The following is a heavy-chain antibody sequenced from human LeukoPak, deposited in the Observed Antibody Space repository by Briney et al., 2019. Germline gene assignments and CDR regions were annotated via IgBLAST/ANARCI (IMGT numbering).Heavy chain of an antibody. D-gene: IGHD3-9*01. J-gene: IGHJ5*02. CDR3: ARDEGYDILTGYYNVFWFDP. CDR1: GYTFTSYG. CDR2: ISAYNGNT. Sequence: ASVKVSCKASGYTFTSYGISWVRQAPGQGLEWMGWISAYNGNTNYAQKLQGRFTMTTDTSTSRDYMELRSLRSDDTAVYYCARDEGYDILTGYYNVFWFDPWGQGTLVTVSS. V-gene: IGHV1-18*04.